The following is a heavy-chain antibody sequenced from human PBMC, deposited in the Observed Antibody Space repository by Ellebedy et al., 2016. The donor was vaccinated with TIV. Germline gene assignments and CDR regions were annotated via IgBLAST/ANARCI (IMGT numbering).Heavy chain of an antibody. J-gene: IGHJ4*02. V-gene: IGHV3-49*03. CDR3: TRGPYSSSFGY. CDR2: IRSKAYGGTT. Sequence: GGSLRLXXTASGFTFGDYAMSWFRQAPGKGLEWVGFIRSKAYGGTTEYAASVKGRFTISRDDSKSIAYLQMNSLKTEDTAVYYCTRGPYSSSFGYWGQGTLVTVSS. D-gene: IGHD6-6*01. CDR1: GFTFGDYA.